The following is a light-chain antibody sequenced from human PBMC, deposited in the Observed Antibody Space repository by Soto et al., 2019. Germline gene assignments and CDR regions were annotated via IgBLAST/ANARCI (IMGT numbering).Light chain of an antibody. V-gene: IGKV3-15*01. CDR1: QSLRSS. CDR3: QQYNNWPQT. Sequence: EIVMTQSPDTLSVSLGERATLSCRASQSLRSSLAWYQQKPGQAPRLLIYDASTRATGIPARFSGSGSGTDFILTISGLQSEDFAVYYCQQYNNWPQTFGQGTKV. J-gene: IGKJ1*01. CDR2: DAS.